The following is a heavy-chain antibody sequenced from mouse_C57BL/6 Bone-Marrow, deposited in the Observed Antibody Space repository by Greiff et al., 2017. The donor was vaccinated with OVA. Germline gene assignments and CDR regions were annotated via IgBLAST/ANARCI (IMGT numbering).Heavy chain of an antibody. J-gene: IGHJ4*01. Sequence: VQLQQSGAELVRPGASVTLSCKASGYTFTDYEMHWVKQTPVHGLEWIGAIDPDTGGTAYNQKFKGKAILTADKSSSTAYMELRSLTSEDSAVYYCTRGYDGSHYYYAMDYWGQGTSVTVSS. CDR1: GYTFTDYE. CDR2: IDPDTGGT. D-gene: IGHD2-3*01. V-gene: IGHV1-15*01. CDR3: TRGYDGSHYYYAMDY.